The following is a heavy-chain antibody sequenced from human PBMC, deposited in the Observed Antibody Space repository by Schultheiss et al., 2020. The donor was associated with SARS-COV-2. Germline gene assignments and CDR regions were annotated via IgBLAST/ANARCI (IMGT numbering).Heavy chain of an antibody. CDR2: IYYSGST. Sequence: SETLSLTCTVSGGSISSSSYYWSWIRQHPGKGLEWIGYIYYSGSTYYNPSLKSRVTISVDTSKNQFSLKLSSVTAADTAVYYCARDSPLSGRYYFDYWGQGTLVTVSS. D-gene: IGHD3-10*01. J-gene: IGHJ4*02. CDR3: ARDSPLSGRYYFDY. CDR1: GGSISSSSYY. V-gene: IGHV4-31*03.